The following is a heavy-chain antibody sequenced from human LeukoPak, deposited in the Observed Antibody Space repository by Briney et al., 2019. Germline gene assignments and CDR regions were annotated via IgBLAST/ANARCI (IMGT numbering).Heavy chain of an antibody. J-gene: IGHJ4*02. D-gene: IGHD4-23*01. CDR1: GFTFSSYV. Sequence: GGSLRLSCAASGFTFSSYVMHWLRQAPGKGLEWVAFIEYDGSKKKYVDSVKSRFTISRDNSKSTLHLQMSSLRAEDTAVYYCARDYGGSSPFDYWGQGTLVTVSS. V-gene: IGHV3-33*01. CDR3: ARDYGGSSPFDY. CDR2: IEYDGSKK.